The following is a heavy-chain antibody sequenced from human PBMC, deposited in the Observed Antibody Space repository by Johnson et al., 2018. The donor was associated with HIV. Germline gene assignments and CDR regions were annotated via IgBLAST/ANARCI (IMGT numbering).Heavy chain of an antibody. Sequence: QVQLVESGGGVVQPGGSLRLSCAASGFTFSSYGMHWVRQAPGKGLEWVAVISYDGSNKNYADSVKGRFTTSRDNPKNSLYLQMNSLRAEDTAVYYCAKGGVGRDGNRDAFDIWGQGTMVTVSS. CDR3: AKGGVGRDGNRDAFDI. D-gene: IGHD5-24*01. V-gene: IGHV3-30*19. J-gene: IGHJ3*02. CDR2: ISYDGSNK. CDR1: GFTFSSYG.